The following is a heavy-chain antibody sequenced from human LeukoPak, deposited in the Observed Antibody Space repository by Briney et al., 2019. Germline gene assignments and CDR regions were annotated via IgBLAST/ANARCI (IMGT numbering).Heavy chain of an antibody. CDR1: GFTFSTYN. V-gene: IGHV3-21*04. CDR2: ITSSSSYA. J-gene: IGHJ4*02. Sequence: PGGSLRLSCEASGFTFSTYNMNWVRQAPGKRLEWVSSITSSSSYAFYADSVKGRFTISRDNSKNTLYLQMNSLRAEDTAVYYCAKVFHNRGYSYGIDYWGQGTLVTVSS. CDR3: AKVFHNRGYSYGIDY. D-gene: IGHD5-18*01.